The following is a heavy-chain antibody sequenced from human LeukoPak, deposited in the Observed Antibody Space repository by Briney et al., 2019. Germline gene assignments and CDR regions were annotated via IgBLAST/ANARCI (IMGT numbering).Heavy chain of an antibody. J-gene: IGHJ4*02. V-gene: IGHV4-4*07. CDR1: GGSISIYY. CDR2: IYTSGST. Sequence: SETLSLTCTVSGGSISIYYWSWIRQPAGKGLEWIGHIYTSGSTNYNPSLKSRVTISVDTSKNQFSLKLSSVTAADTAVYYCARSPTYGSGSYYPRLFNYWGQGTLVTVSS. CDR3: ARSPTYGSGSYYPRLFNY. D-gene: IGHD3-10*01.